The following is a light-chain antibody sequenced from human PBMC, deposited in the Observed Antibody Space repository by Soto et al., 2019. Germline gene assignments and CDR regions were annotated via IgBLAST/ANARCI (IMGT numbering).Light chain of an antibody. Sequence: DIQMTQFPSSLSASVGDRVTITCRASQIIGNYLNWYQQKPGTAPKLLIYAASSLQSGVPSRFSGSGSGTDFSLTISSLQPDDFATYYCQQGYSTPRTFGQGTKLAIK. CDR1: QIIGNY. CDR2: AAS. CDR3: QQGYSTPRT. J-gene: IGKJ2*01. V-gene: IGKV1-39*01.